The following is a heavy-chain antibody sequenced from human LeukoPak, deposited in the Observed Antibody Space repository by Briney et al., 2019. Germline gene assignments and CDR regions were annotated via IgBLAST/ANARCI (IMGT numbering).Heavy chain of an antibody. D-gene: IGHD3-3*01. J-gene: IGHJ4*02. CDR2: ISSSSSTI. CDR1: GFTFSSYS. Sequence: GGSLRLSCAASGFTFSSYSMNWVRQAPGKGLEWVSYISSSSSTIYYADSVKGRFTISRDNAKNSLYLQMNSLRADDTAVYYCARGEYDFWSGYPTPYSFDYWGQGTLFTVSS. V-gene: IGHV3-48*01. CDR3: ARGEYDFWSGYPTPYSFDY.